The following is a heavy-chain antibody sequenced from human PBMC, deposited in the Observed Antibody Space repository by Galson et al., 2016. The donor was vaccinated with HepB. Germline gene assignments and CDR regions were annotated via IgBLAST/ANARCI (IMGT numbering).Heavy chain of an antibody. V-gene: IGHV3-73*01. Sequence: SLRLSCAASGFLFSGSTMHWVRQAPGKGLEWVGRIRNKANNYTTTHRESVKGRFAISRDDSKNMAYLQMNSLKTEDTGVYFCTTDALAHWGQGTLVTVSS. CDR2: IRNKANNYTT. J-gene: IGHJ5*02. D-gene: IGHD2-2*01. CDR1: GFLFSGST. CDR3: TTDALAH.